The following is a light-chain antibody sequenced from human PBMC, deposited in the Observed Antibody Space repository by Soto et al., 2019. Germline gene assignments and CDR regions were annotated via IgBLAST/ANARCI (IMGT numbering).Light chain of an antibody. CDR3: QQYGSSPLYT. CDR2: GAS. CDR1: QSVSSSY. J-gene: IGKJ2*01. Sequence: EIVLTQSPGTLSLSPGERATLSCRASQSVSSSYLAWYQQKPGQAPRLLIYGASSRATGLPARFSGSGSGTDFSPTISRLEPEDFAVYYCQQYGSSPLYTFGQGTKLEIK. V-gene: IGKV3-20*01.